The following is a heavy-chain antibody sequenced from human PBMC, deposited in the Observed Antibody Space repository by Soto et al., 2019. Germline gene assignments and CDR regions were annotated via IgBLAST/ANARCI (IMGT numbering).Heavy chain of an antibody. CDR3: ADSKIRPYDSSGYYYVCGMDV. J-gene: IGHJ6*02. CDR1: RFTFTSSA. Sequence: GASVKVSCKASRFTFTSSAVQWVRQARGQRLEWIGWIVVGSGNTNYAQKFQERVTITRDMSTSTAYMELSSLRSEDTAVYYCADSKIRPYDSSGYYYVCGMDVWGQGTTVTVSS. CDR2: IVVGSGNT. V-gene: IGHV1-58*01. D-gene: IGHD3-22*01.